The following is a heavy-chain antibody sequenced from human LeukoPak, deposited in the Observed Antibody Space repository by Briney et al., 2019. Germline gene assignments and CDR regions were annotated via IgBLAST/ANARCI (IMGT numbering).Heavy chain of an antibody. V-gene: IGHV4-59*01. CDR1: GGSISSYY. CDR2: IYYSGST. CDR3: ARTQGGPKRFDI. J-gene: IGHJ3*02. D-gene: IGHD3-16*01. Sequence: SETLSLTCTVSGGSISSYYWSWIRQPPGKGLEWIGYIYYSGSTNYNPSLKSRVTISVDTSKNQFSLKLSSVTAADTAVYYCARTQGGPKRFDIWGQGTMVTVSS.